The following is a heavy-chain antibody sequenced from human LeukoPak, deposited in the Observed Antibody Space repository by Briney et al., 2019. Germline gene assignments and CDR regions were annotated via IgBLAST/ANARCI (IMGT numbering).Heavy chain of an antibody. V-gene: IGHV4-59*01. Sequence: PSETLSLTCTVSGGSISSYYWSWIRQPPGKGLEWIGYIYYSGSTNYNPSLKSRVTISVDTSKNQFSLKLSSVTAADTAVYYCAGSYYYDSSGYLPFDYWGQGTLVTVSS. CDR2: IYYSGST. CDR3: AGSYYYDSSGYLPFDY. J-gene: IGHJ4*02. CDR1: GGSISSYY. D-gene: IGHD3-22*01.